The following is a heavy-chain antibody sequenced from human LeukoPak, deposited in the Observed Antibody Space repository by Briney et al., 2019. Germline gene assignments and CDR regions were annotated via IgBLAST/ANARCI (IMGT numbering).Heavy chain of an antibody. V-gene: IGHV3-9*01. D-gene: IGHD4-23*01. CDR3: ARLILGLYGGNSREPDY. CDR2: ISWNSGSI. CDR1: GFTFDDYA. J-gene: IGHJ4*02. Sequence: RSGRSLRLSCAASGFTFDDYAMHWVRQAPGKGLEWVSGISWNSGSIGYADSVKGRFTISRDNAKNSLYLQMNSLRAEDTAVYYCARLILGLYGGNSREPDYWGQGTLVTVSS.